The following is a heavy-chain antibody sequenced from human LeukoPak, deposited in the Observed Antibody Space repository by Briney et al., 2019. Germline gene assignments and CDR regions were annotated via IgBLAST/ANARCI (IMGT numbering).Heavy chain of an antibody. CDR3: VAWGNSGNS. D-gene: IGHD1-26*01. J-gene: IGHJ3*01. CDR2: MNGDGSQI. CDR1: GFTFSGHW. V-gene: IGHV3-7*01. Sequence: GGSLRLSCAASGFTFSGHWMSWVRQAPAKGLEWVAHMNGDGSQIYYMDFVKGRFTISRDNAKNSLYLQMNGLRAEGTAVYYCVAWGNSGNSWGQGTIVIVSS.